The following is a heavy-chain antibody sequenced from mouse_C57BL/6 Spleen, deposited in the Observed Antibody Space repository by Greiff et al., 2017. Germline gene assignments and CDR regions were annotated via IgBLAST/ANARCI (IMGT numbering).Heavy chain of an antibody. CDR1: GYTFTSYW. Sequence: QVQLQQSGAELAKPGASVTLSCKASGYTFTSYWMHWVKQRPGQGLEWIGNINPNSGYTQYNQKFKDKATLTADKSSSTAYMQLSSLTYEDSAVYYCARDYDYWDFDVWGTGTSVTVSS. D-gene: IGHD2-4*01. V-gene: IGHV1-7*01. J-gene: IGHJ1*03. CDR2: INPNSGYT. CDR3: ARDYDYWDFDV.